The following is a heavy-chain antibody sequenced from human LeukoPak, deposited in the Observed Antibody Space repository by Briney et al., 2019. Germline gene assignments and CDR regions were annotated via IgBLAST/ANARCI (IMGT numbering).Heavy chain of an antibody. J-gene: IGHJ5*02. CDR1: GFTFSSYA. CDR3: AKDRIAAAGGWFDP. Sequence: GGSLRLSCAASGFTFSSYAMSWVRQAPGKGLEYVSTISDSGGSAYYADSVKGRFTVSRDNSKNTVYLQMNSLRAEDTAVDYCAKDRIAAAGGWFDPWGQGNLVTVFS. V-gene: IGHV3-23*01. CDR2: ISDSGGSA. D-gene: IGHD6-13*01.